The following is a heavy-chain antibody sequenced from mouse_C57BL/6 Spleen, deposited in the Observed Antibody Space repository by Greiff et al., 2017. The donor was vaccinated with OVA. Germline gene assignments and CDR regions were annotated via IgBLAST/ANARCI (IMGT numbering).Heavy chain of an antibody. CDR3: ARDYYGSSPAWFAY. Sequence: VQLQQSGPELVKPGASVKISCKASGYSFTGYYMNWVKQSPEKSLEWIGEINPSTGGTTYNQKFKAKATLTVDTSSSTAYMQLKSLTSEDSAVYYWARDYYGSSPAWFAYWGQGTLVTVSA. CDR2: INPSTGGT. CDR1: GYSFTGYY. J-gene: IGHJ3*01. D-gene: IGHD1-1*01. V-gene: IGHV1-42*01.